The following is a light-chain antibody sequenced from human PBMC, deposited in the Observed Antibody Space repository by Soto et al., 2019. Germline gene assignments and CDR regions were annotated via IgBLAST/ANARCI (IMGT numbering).Light chain of an antibody. CDR1: QSISSY. J-gene: IGKJ4*01. Sequence: DIQMTQSPSSLSASVGDRVTITCRASQSISSYLNWYQQKPGKAPKLLIYAASRLQSRVPSRFSGSGSGTDFTLTISSLQPEDVATYYCQRSFRTPLTFGGGTKVEIK. CDR2: AAS. CDR3: QRSFRTPLT. V-gene: IGKV1-39*01.